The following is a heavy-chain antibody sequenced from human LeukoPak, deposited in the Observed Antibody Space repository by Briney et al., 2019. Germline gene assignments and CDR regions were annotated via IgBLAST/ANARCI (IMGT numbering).Heavy chain of an antibody. CDR3: ARDWNWGSSDAFDI. V-gene: IGHV1-46*01. CDR2: IKPSGGDT. CDR1: GYTFTRYD. J-gene: IGHJ3*02. Sequence: ASGKVSCKASGYTFTRYDLHCVRQAPGQRREGGGIIKPSGGDTNDAQKFQGRVTMTRDTSTSTVYIELSSLRSEDTAVYYCARDWNWGSSDAFDIWGQGTIVSVSS. D-gene: IGHD7-27*01.